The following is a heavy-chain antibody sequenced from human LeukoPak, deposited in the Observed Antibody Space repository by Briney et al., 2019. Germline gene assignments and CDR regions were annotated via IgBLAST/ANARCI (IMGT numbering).Heavy chain of an antibody. V-gene: IGHV3-30*03. J-gene: IGHJ4*02. CDR1: GFTFSNYG. CDR3: ARDEVVPAAPDY. D-gene: IGHD2-2*01. Sequence: GGSLRLSCAASGFTFSNYGIHWVRQAPGKGLEWVAVISFDGSKKYYADSVKGRFSISRDNSKNTLYLQMNSLRAEDTAVYYCARDEVVPAAPDYWGQGTLVTVSS. CDR2: ISFDGSKK.